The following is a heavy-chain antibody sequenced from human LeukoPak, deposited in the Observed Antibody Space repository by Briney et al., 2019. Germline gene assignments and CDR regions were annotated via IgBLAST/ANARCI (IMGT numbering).Heavy chain of an antibody. CDR3: AKRYYDSSGYRWFDY. Sequence: PGASLRLSCAASGFTFSSYAMSWVRQAPGKGLEWVSTISGISVSTYYADSVKGRFTISRDNSKNTLYLQMNSLRAEDTAVYYCAKRYYDSSGYRWFDYWGQGTLVTVSS. CDR2: ISGISVST. CDR1: GFTFSSYA. V-gene: IGHV3-23*01. D-gene: IGHD3-22*01. J-gene: IGHJ4*02.